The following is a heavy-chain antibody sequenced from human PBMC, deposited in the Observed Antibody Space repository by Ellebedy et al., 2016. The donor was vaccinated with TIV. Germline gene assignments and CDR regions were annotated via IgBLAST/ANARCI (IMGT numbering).Heavy chain of an antibody. CDR1: GFTFSDYY. Sequence: GESLKISXAASGFTFSDYYMSWIRQAPGKGLEWVSYISSSGSTIYYADSVKGRFTISRDNAKNSLYLQMNSLRAEDTAVYYCARDYFGSGSYYKGSWFNPWGQGTLVTVSS. CDR2: ISSSGSTI. V-gene: IGHV3-11*01. CDR3: ARDYFGSGSYYKGSWFNP. D-gene: IGHD3-10*01. J-gene: IGHJ5*02.